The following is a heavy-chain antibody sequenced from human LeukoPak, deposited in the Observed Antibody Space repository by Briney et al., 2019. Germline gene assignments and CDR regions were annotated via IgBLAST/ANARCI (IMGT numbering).Heavy chain of an antibody. D-gene: IGHD2-21*02. CDR3: AKGGHDFNPFYW. Sequence: PGGSLRLSCAASGFTFRTSAMGWVRQAPGKGLEWVSSIKGGGGDPFYADSVKGRFTISRDNPKNTLFLQLNSLRADDSAVYYCAKGGHDFNPFYWWGQGTLVTVSS. V-gene: IGHV3-23*01. CDR2: IKGGGGDP. CDR1: GFTFRTSA. J-gene: IGHJ4*02.